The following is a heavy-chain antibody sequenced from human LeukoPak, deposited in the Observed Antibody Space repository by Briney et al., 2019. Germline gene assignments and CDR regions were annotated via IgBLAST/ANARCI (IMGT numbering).Heavy chain of an antibody. Sequence: PSETLSLTCTVSGGSFNSSSYYWGWIRQPPGKGLEWIGSIYYSGSTYYNPSLKSRVTISVDTSKNQFSLKLSSVTAADTAVYYCARREAVAGKIDYWGQGSLVTVSS. CDR2: IYYSGST. J-gene: IGHJ4*02. CDR1: GGSFNSSSYY. CDR3: ARREAVAGKIDY. D-gene: IGHD6-19*01. V-gene: IGHV4-39*01.